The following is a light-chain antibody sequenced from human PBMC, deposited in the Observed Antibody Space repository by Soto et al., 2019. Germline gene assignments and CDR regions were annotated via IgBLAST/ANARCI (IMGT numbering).Light chain of an antibody. Sequence: QSALTQPASVCGSPGQSITISCTGTSSHVGDYNYVSWYQQHPGKAPKLMIYEVSNRPSGVSNRFSVSKSGNTASLTISALQAEDEAEYYRSSYTSTSALHCVFGTGTKVTVL. V-gene: IGLV2-14*01. CDR1: SSHVGDYNY. J-gene: IGLJ1*01. CDR3: SSYTSTSALHCV. CDR2: EVS.